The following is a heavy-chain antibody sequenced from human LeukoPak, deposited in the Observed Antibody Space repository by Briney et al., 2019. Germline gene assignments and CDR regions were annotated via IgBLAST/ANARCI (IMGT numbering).Heavy chain of an antibody. Sequence: GESLKISCQGSGYSFTSYWIGWVRQMPGKGLEWMGIIYPGDSDTRYSPSFQGQVTISADKSISTAYLQWSSLKASDTAMYYCARHRYYDILTGYPNDAFDIWGQGTMVTVSS. D-gene: IGHD3-9*01. V-gene: IGHV5-51*01. J-gene: IGHJ3*02. CDR1: GYSFTSYW. CDR3: ARHRYYDILTGYPNDAFDI. CDR2: IYPGDSDT.